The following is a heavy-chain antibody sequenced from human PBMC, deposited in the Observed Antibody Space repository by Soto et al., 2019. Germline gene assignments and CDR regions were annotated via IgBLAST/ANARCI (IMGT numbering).Heavy chain of an antibody. CDR1: GGTFSSYT. V-gene: IGHV1-69*08. D-gene: IGHD2-2*01. CDR2: IIPILGIA. Sequence: QVQLVQSGAEVKKPGSSVKVSCKASGGTFSSYTISWVRQAPGQGLEWMGRIIPILGIANYAQKFRGRVTITPEKSTSSAYMELSRQGEEETAVYYCAREGGGVVVPAADWYFDLWGRGTLVTVSS. J-gene: IGHJ2*01. CDR3: AREGGGVVVPAADWYFDL.